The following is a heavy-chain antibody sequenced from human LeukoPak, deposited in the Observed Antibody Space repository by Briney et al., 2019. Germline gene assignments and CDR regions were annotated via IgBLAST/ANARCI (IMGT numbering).Heavy chain of an antibody. CDR2: ISSSSSYI. CDR1: GFTFSSYS. D-gene: IGHD4-17*01. Sequence: GGSLRLSCAASGFTFSSYSMNWVRQAPGKGLEWVSSISSSSSYIYYADSVKGRFTISRDNAKNSLYLQMNSLRAEDTAVYYCAIDDYGEYVRWFDPWGQGTLVTVSS. J-gene: IGHJ5*02. V-gene: IGHV3-21*01. CDR3: AIDDYGEYVRWFDP.